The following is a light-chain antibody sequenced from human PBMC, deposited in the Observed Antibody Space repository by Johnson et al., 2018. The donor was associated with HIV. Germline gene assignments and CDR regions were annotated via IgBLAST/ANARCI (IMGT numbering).Light chain of an antibody. Sequence: QSVLTQPPSVSAAPGQKVTISCSGSSYNIGNSYVSWYQQLPGTAPKLLIYENDKRPSGIPDRFSGSKSGMSATLAITGLQTGDEADYYCGTWDSSLSARVFGTGTKVTVL. V-gene: IGLV1-51*02. J-gene: IGLJ1*01. CDR3: GTWDSSLSARV. CDR1: SYNIGNSY. CDR2: END.